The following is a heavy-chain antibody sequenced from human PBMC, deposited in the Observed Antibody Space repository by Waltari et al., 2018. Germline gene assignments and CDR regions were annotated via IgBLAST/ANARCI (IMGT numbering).Heavy chain of an antibody. Sequence: QVQLQESGPGLVKASETLSLTCTVSGVSMNGYLWHWIRQSPGKGLEWIGYIDYIGITDYDPSRKSRVTMSVDTSKSQFSLRLTSVTSEDTAFYYCAREIYGGNSRPFDFWGQGALVTVSS. D-gene: IGHD2-21*02. V-gene: IGHV4-59*01. CDR2: IDYIGIT. CDR1: GVSMNGYL. CDR3: AREIYGGNSRPFDF. J-gene: IGHJ4*02.